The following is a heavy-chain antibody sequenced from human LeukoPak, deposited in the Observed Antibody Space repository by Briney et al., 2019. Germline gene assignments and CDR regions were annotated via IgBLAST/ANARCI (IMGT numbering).Heavy chain of an antibody. J-gene: IGHJ4*02. CDR2: ISRGSTTI. V-gene: IGHV3-48*01. Sequence: PGGSLRLSCTASGFSFSSYNINGVRQAPGKGLEWVSYISRGSTTIYYADSLKGRFTISRDNAKNSLYLEMNSLRAEDTAVYYCAISSSYNYFDYWGQGTLATVSS. CDR1: GFSFSSYN. CDR3: AISSSYNYFDY. D-gene: IGHD2-15*01.